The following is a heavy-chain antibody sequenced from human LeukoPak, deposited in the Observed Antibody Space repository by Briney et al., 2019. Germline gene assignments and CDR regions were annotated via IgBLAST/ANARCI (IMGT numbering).Heavy chain of an antibody. Sequence: PSETLSLTCAVYGGSFSGYYWSWIRQPPGKGLEWIGEINHSGSTNYNPSLKSRVTISVDTSKNQFSLKLSSVTAADTAVYYCARVGTKLIAAADNWGRGTLVTVSS. J-gene: IGHJ4*02. V-gene: IGHV4-34*01. CDR1: GGSFSGYY. D-gene: IGHD6-13*01. CDR3: ARVGTKLIAAADN. CDR2: INHSGST.